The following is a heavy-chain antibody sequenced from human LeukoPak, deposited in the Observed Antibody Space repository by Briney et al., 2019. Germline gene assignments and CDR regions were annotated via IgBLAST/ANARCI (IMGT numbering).Heavy chain of an antibody. J-gene: IGHJ4*02. D-gene: IGHD6-13*01. CDR1: GGSVSSGSYY. CDR2: IYYSGST. V-gene: IGHV4-61*01. Sequence: SETLSLTCTVSGGSVSSGSYYWSWIRQPPGKGLEWIGYIYYSGSTNYNPSLKSRATISVDTSKNQFSLKLSPVTAADTAGYYCARFSIAAAGTVDYWGQGTLVTVSS. CDR3: ARFSIAAAGTVDY.